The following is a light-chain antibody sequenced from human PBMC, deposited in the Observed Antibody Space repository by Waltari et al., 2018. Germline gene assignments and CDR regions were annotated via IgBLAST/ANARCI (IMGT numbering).Light chain of an antibody. CDR2: GAS. CDR3: QQYGTSPRT. V-gene: IGKV3-20*01. Sequence: EIVLTQSPGPLSLSPGERAPPSCRTSQSVSSNYLAWYQQRPGQAPRLLIYGASSRAIGIPDRFSGSGSGTDFTLTISRLEPEDFAVYYCQQYGTSPRTFGQGTKVEIK. J-gene: IGKJ1*01. CDR1: QSVSSNY.